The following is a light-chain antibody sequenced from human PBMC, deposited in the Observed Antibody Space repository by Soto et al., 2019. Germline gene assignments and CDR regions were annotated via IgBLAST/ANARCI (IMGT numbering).Light chain of an antibody. CDR2: RNN. J-gene: IGLJ1*01. CDR1: SSNIGSNY. Sequence: QSVLTQPPSTSGTPGQRVTISCSGSSSNIGSNYVYWYQQLPGTAPKLLIYRNNQRPSGVPDRFSGSKSGTSASLAISGLRSEDEADYSCASWDDSLSAYVFGTGTKVTVL. V-gene: IGLV1-47*01. CDR3: ASWDDSLSAYV.